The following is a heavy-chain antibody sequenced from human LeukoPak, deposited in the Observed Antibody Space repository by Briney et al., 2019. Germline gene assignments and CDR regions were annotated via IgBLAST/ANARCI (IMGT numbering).Heavy chain of an antibody. V-gene: IGHV3-30-3*01. Sequence: GGSLRLSCAASGFTFSSYAMHWVRQAPGKGLEWVAVISYDGSNKYYADSVKGRFTISRDNSKNTLYLQMNSLKTEDTAVYYCTTGTRYNWNYVGLDYWGQGTLVTVSS. CDR3: TTGTRYNWNYVGLDY. CDR2: ISYDGSNK. CDR1: GFTFSSYA. D-gene: IGHD1-7*01. J-gene: IGHJ4*02.